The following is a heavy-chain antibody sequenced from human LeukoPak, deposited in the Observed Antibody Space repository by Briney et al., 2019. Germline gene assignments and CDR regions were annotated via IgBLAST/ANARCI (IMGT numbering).Heavy chain of an antibody. CDR3: ARGYDRSGYYYGY. J-gene: IGHJ4*02. D-gene: IGHD3-22*01. V-gene: IGHV3-64*01. CDR2: ISSNGDST. CDR1: GFTFSSYA. Sequence: GRTLRLSCAASGFTFSSYAMHWVRQAPGKGLEYVSAISSNGDSTYYANSVKGRFTISRDNSKNTVYLQMGSLRAEDMAVYYCARGYDRSGYYYGYWGRGTLVTVSS.